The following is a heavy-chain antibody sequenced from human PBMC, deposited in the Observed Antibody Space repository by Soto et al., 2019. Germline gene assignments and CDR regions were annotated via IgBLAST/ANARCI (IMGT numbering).Heavy chain of an antibody. J-gene: IGHJ6*02. Sequence: SETLSLTCAVYGGSFSGYYWSWIRQPPGKGLEWIGEINHSGSTNYNPSLKSRVTISVDTSKNQFSLKLRSVTAADTAAYYCARVARIDSYGMDVWGQATTVTVSS. V-gene: IGHV4-34*01. CDR1: GGSFSGYY. CDR3: ARVARIDSYGMDV. CDR2: INHSGST. D-gene: IGHD3-16*02.